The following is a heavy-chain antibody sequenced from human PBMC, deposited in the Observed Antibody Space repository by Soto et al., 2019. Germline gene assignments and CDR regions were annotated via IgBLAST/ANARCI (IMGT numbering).Heavy chain of an antibody. CDR3: AKVLPPLQGGFLDY. CDR2: ISYDGSNK. V-gene: IGHV3-30*18. J-gene: IGHJ4*02. Sequence: GGSLRLSCAASGFTFSSYGMHWVRQAPGKGLEWVAVISYDGSNKYYADSVKGRFTISRDNSKNTLYLQMNSLRAEDTAVYYCAKVLPPLQGGFLDYWGQGTLVTVSS. D-gene: IGHD3-16*01. CDR1: GFTFSSYG.